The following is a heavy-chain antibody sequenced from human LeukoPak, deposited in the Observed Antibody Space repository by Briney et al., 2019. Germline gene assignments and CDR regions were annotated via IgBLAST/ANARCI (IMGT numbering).Heavy chain of an antibody. Sequence: PSETLSLTCSVSGASISSSFYWSWIRQPPQRGLEWIGDIYYSGNTNYNPSLQSRVTISVDTSKNQFSLKLSSVTAADTAVYYCARERGAAAGTDYFDYWGQGTLVTVSS. V-gene: IGHV4-59*01. CDR1: GASISSSFY. CDR3: ARERGAAAGTDYFDY. D-gene: IGHD6-13*01. CDR2: IYYSGNT. J-gene: IGHJ4*02.